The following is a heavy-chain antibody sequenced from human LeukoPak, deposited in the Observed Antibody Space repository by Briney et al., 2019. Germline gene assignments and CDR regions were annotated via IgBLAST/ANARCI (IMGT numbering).Heavy chain of an antibody. Sequence: PGGSLRLSCAASGFTFSSFAMHWVRQPPGKGLERVAFIRYDGSHQYYADSVKGRVTISRDNSKNTLYLQMNSLRPEDTAVYYCAKDSVGGQNWFDPWGQGTLVTVSS. CDR3: AKDSVGGQNWFDP. V-gene: IGHV3-30*02. CDR1: GFTFSSFA. CDR2: IRYDGSHQ. J-gene: IGHJ5*02. D-gene: IGHD2-15*01.